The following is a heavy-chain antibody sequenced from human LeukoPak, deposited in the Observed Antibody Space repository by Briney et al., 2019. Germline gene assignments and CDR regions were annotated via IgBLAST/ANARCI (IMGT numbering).Heavy chain of an antibody. CDR1: GDAFNSHT. CDR3: ARDFWGTMVRGASMDV. J-gene: IGHJ6*02. V-gene: IGHV1-69*10. D-gene: IGHD3-10*01. CDR2: IIPSFGIP. Sequence: SVKVSFKASGDAFNSHTINWVRQAPGQGLEWVGSIIPSFGIPSYAQKFKGRVTISADTSTTSAYMDLTSLRSEDTAVYYCARDFWGTMVRGASMDVWGQGTTVTVSS.